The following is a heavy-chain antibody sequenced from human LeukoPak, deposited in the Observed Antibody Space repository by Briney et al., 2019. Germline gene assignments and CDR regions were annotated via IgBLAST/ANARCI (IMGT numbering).Heavy chain of an antibody. CDR3: ARASVPATAIPLDY. D-gene: IGHD2-2*02. Sequence: ASVKVSCKASGYIFTSYYMHWVRHAPGQGLEWMGIINPSGGSTSYAQKFQGRVTMTRDMSTSTVYMELSSLRSEDTAVYYCARASVPATAIPLDYWGQGTLVTVSS. J-gene: IGHJ4*02. CDR2: INPSGGST. CDR1: GYIFTSYY. V-gene: IGHV1-46*01.